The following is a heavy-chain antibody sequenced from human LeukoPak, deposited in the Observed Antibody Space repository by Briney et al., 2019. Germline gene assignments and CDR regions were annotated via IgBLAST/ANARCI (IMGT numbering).Heavy chain of an antibody. J-gene: IGHJ4*02. Sequence: AASVKVSCKASGGTFSSYAISWVRQAPGQGLEWMEGIIPIFGTANYAQKFQGRVTITADESTSTAYMELSSLRSEDTAVYYCARGVLYDYVWGSSDYYFDYWGQGTLVTVSS. V-gene: IGHV1-69*13. D-gene: IGHD3-16*01. CDR3: ARGVLYDYVWGSSDYYFDY. CDR2: IIPIFGTA. CDR1: GGTFSSYA.